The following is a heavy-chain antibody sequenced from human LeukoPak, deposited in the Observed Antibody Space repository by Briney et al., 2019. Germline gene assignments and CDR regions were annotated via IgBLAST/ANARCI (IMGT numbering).Heavy chain of an antibody. V-gene: IGHV3-11*06. CDR2: ISSSSSYT. J-gene: IGHJ4*02. D-gene: IGHD6-19*01. CDR3: GRGLYSSGWYGWDY. CDR1: GFTFSDYY. Sequence: GGSLRLSCAASGFTFSDYYMSWIRQAPGKGLEWVSYISSSSSYTNYADSVKGRFTISRDNAKNSLYLQMNSPRAEDTGVYYCGRGLYSSGWYGWDYWGQGTRVRVSS.